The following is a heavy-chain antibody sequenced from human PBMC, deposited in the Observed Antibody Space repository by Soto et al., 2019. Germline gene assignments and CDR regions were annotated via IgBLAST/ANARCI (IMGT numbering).Heavy chain of an antibody. V-gene: IGHV1-46*03. Sequence: ASVKVSCKASGYTFTSYYMHWVRQAPGQGLEWMGIINPSGGSTSYAQKFQGRVTMTRDTSTSTVYMELSSLRSEDTAVYYCARMKSGVPAAIRPEPLDYWGQGTLVTVSS. D-gene: IGHD2-2*02. CDR3: ARMKSGVPAAIRPEPLDY. CDR2: INPSGGST. J-gene: IGHJ4*02. CDR1: GYTFTSYY.